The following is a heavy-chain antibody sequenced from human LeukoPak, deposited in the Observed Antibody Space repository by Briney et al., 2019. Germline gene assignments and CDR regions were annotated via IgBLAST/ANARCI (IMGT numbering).Heavy chain of an antibody. J-gene: IGHJ3*02. CDR1: GVTFSSHS. Sequence: GGSLRLSCAASGVTFSSHSMHWVRQAPGKGLVWVSGISNDGTSTTYADSVKGRFTISRDNAKNSLYLQMNSLRAEDTAVYYCAREGADAFDIWGQGTMVTVSS. CDR2: ISNDGTST. CDR3: AREGADAFDI. D-gene: IGHD3-16*01. V-gene: IGHV3-74*01.